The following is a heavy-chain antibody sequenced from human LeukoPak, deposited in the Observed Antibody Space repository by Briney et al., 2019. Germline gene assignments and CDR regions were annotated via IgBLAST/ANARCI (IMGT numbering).Heavy chain of an antibody. CDR2: IYWDNDK. D-gene: IGHD2-8*01. CDR3: AHLSKYCTSGVCYYFDY. J-gene: IGHJ4*02. CDR1: GFSLSTSGVG. Sequence: SGPTLVNPTHTLTLTCTFSGFSLSTSGVGVGWIRQPPGKALEWLALIYWDNDKRYSPSLKSRVTITKDTSKNQVVLRMTNMDPVDTATYYCAHLSKYCTSGVCYYFDYWGQGTLVTVSS. V-gene: IGHV2-5*02.